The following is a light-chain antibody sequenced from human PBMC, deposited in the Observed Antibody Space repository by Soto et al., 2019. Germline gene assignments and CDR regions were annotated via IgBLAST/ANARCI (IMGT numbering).Light chain of an antibody. J-gene: IGKJ1*01. CDR1: QTISSW. Sequence: DIPMTQSPSTLSGSVGDRVTLTWRASQTISSWLAWYQQKPGKAPKLLIYKASTLKSGVPSRFSGSGSGTEFTLTISSLQPDDFATYYCQHYNSYSEAFGQGTKVDI. V-gene: IGKV1-5*03. CDR2: KAS. CDR3: QHYNSYSEA.